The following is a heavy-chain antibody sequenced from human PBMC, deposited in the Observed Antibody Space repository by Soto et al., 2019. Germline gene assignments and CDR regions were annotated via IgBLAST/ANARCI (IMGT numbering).Heavy chain of an antibody. J-gene: IGHJ4*02. CDR2: IYCSRST. D-gene: IGHD2-15*01. V-gene: IGHV4-61*01. CDR3: ARAMVSGRAGYFDY. Sequence: PSETLSLTCTVSGCSVSSGSYHWIWIRQPPGKGLEWIRYIYCSRSTNYNPSLKSRVTISVDTSKNQFSLKLSSVTAADTAVYYCARAMVSGRAGYFDYWGQGTLVTVSS. CDR1: GCSVSSGSYH.